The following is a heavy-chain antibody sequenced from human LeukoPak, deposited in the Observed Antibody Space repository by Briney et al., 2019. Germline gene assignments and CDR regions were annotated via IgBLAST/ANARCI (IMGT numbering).Heavy chain of an antibody. CDR1: GYTFTSYY. J-gene: IGHJ4*02. D-gene: IGHD2-15*01. Sequence: ASVKVSCKASGYTFTSYYIHWVRQAPGQGLEWMGIINPSGGSTSYAPKFQGRVTVNRDTSTNTVYMELSSLRSEDTAVYYCARVDCSGGRCYTAHNFDYWGQGTLVTVSS. V-gene: IGHV1-46*03. CDR3: ARVDCSGGRCYTAHNFDY. CDR2: INPSGGST.